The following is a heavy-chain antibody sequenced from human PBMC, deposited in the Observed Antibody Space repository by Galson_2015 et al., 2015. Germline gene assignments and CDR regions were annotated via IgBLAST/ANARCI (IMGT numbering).Heavy chain of an antibody. CDR3: AHRQSFDFWSGLLFDY. V-gene: IGHV2-5*01. J-gene: IGHJ4*02. CDR2: IYWNDDK. CDR1: GFSLRTRGVG. Sequence: PALVTPPQTLTLPCTFSGFSLRTRGVGVGWIRQPPGKALEWLALIYWNDDKRYSPSLKSRLTITKDTSKNQVVLTMTNMDPVDTATYYCAHRQSFDFWSGLLFDYWGQGTLVTVSS. D-gene: IGHD3-3*01.